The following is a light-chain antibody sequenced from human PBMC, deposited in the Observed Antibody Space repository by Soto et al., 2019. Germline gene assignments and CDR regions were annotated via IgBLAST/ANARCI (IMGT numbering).Light chain of an antibody. Sequence: QMTQSPSTLSASVGDTVTITCRASQSISTWLAWYQQKPGKAPKLLIYKASTLESGVPSRFSGSGSGTEFTLTLSSLQPDHFANYYCQQYNTYSTFGQGTKVAIK. CDR2: KAS. CDR3: QQYNTYST. V-gene: IGKV1-5*03. CDR1: QSISTW. J-gene: IGKJ1*01.